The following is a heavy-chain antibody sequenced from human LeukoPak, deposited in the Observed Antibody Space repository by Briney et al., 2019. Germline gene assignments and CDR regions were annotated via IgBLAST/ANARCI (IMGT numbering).Heavy chain of an antibody. V-gene: IGHV1-2*06. J-gene: IGHJ6*02. CDR1: GYTFTGYY. D-gene: IGHD3-3*01. Sequence: ASVKVSCKASGYTFTGYYMHWVRQAPGQGLEWMGRINPNSGGTNYAQKFQGRVTMTRDTSISTAYMELSRLRSDDTAVYYCARDPNYDFWSGYWAPGYYYGMDVWGQGTTVTVSS. CDR2: INPNSGGT. CDR3: ARDPNYDFWSGYWAPGYYYGMDV.